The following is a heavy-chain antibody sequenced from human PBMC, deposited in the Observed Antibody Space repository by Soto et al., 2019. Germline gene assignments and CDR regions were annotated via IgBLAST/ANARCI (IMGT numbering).Heavy chain of an antibody. J-gene: IGHJ6*02. CDR2: IYYSGST. V-gene: IGHV4-39*01. CDR3: ARREASAYYYYGMDV. Sequence: QLQLQESGPGLVKPSETLSLTCTVSGGSISSGSYYWGWIRQPPGKGLEWIGSIYYSGSTYYNPSLKSRVTISVDTSKNQFSLKLSSVTAADTAVYYCARREASAYYYYGMDVWGQGTTVTVSS. CDR1: GGSISSGSYY.